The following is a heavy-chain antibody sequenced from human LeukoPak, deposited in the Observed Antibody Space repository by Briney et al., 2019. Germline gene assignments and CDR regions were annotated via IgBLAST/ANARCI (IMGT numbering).Heavy chain of an antibody. V-gene: IGHV1-2*02. J-gene: IGHJ4*02. CDR2: MNSDSGVT. CDR3: ARDLRGLGDYFDY. CDR1: GYSFTGYF. D-gene: IGHD3-16*01. Sequence: GASVKVSCKASGYSFTGYFIYWVRQAPGQGLQWMGWMNSDSGVTDYAQNFQGRVTMTRDTSINTAYMELSSLRSDDTAVYYCARDLRGLGDYFDYWGQGTLVTVSS.